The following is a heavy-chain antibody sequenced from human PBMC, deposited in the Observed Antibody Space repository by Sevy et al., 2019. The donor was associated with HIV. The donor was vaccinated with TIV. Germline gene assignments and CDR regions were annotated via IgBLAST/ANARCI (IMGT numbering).Heavy chain of an antibody. CDR2: IRYDGSNE. Sequence: GGSLRLSCAASGFTFSNHGMHWVRQAPGKGLEWVAFIRYDGSNEYYGDSVKGRFTISRDNSKDTLYLQMNSLRPEDMAVYVCAKDRKVLLVVYAIPFDVFDIWGHGTMVTVSS. CDR1: GFTFSNHG. D-gene: IGHD2-8*02. J-gene: IGHJ3*02. V-gene: IGHV3-30*02. CDR3: AKDRKVLLVVYAIPFDVFDI.